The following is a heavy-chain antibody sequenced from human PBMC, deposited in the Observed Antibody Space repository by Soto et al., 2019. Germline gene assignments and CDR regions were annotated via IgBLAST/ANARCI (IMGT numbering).Heavy chain of an antibody. CDR3: ARHEGGAAADRPLDY. CDR1: GGSVGSSSYY. Sequence: QLRLQESGPGLVKSSETLSLTCTVSGGSVGSSSYYWGWIRQPPGKGREWVASIYYIGRSHNNPATKSRVTMSIDTYTNPFSLKMNSATAADTAAYYCARHEGGAAADRPLDYWGQGTLVTVSS. J-gene: IGHJ4*02. D-gene: IGHD6-13*01. CDR2: IYYIGRS. V-gene: IGHV4-39*01.